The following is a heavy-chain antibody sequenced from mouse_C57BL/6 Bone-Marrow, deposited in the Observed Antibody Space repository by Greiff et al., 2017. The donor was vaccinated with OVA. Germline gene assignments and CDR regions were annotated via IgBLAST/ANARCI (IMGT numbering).Heavy chain of an antibody. Sequence: QVQLQQSGAELARPGASVKLSCKASGYTFTSYGISWVKQRTGQGLEWIGEIYPRSGNTYYNEKFKGKATLTADKSSSTAYMELRSLTSEDSAVYFCARDSNYSYWGQGTTLTGSS. CDR1: GYTFTSYG. CDR3: ARDSNYSY. D-gene: IGHD2-5*01. CDR2: IYPRSGNT. J-gene: IGHJ2*01. V-gene: IGHV1-81*01.